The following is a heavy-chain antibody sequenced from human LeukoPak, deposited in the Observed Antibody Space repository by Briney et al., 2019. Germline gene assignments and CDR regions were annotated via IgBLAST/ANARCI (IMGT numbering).Heavy chain of an antibody. CDR2: IYYSGGT. J-gene: IGHJ5*02. Sequence: PSETLSLTCTVSSGSISSGDYYWSWIRQPPGKGLEWIGYIYYSGGTYYNPSLKSRVTISVDTSKNQFSLKLNSVTAADTAVYYCARDLVDSSGYYYGFDPWGQGTLVTVSS. D-gene: IGHD3-22*01. V-gene: IGHV4-30-4*01. CDR3: ARDLVDSSGYYYGFDP. CDR1: SGSISSGDYY.